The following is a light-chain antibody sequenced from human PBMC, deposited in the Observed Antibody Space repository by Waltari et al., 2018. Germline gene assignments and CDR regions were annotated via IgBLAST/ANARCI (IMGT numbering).Light chain of an antibody. CDR1: SSNVGAGYD. CDR2: DNS. Sequence: QSVLTQPPSVSGAPGQRVTISCTGSSSNVGAGYDVHWYQQHPGTAPNLLIYDNSNRPSGVPDRFSGSKSGTSASLAITGLQAEDEADYYCQSYDSSLSSWVFGGG. V-gene: IGLV1-40*01. J-gene: IGLJ3*02. CDR3: QSYDSSLSSWV.